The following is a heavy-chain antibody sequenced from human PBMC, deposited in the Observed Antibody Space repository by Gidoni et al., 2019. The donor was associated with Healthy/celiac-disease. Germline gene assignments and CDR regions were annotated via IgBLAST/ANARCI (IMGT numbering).Heavy chain of an antibody. J-gene: IGHJ6*02. CDR3: ARGGLYCSGGSCYYGMDV. CDR1: GYTFTSYY. CDR2: SKPSGGST. Sequence: QVQLVQSGAEVKKPGASVKVSCKASGYTFTSYYMHGVRKAPGQGREWMGISKPSGGSTSYAQKFQGRVTMTRDTSTSTVYMELSSLRSEDTAVYYCARGGLYCSGGSCYYGMDVWGQGTTVTVSS. D-gene: IGHD2-15*01. V-gene: IGHV1-46*01.